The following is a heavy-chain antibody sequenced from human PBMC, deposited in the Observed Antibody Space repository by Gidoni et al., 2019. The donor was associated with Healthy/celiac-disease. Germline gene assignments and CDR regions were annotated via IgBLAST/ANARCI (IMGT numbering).Heavy chain of an antibody. D-gene: IGHD6-13*01. Sequence: QVQLVESGGGVVQPGRSLRLSCAASGFTFSSYGMHWVRQAPGKGLEWVAVIWYDGSNKYYADSVKGRFTISRDNSKNTLYLQMNSLRAEDTAVYYCARVYSSSWYGAFDIWGQGTMVTVSS. J-gene: IGHJ3*02. CDR1: GFTFSSYG. CDR3: ARVYSSSWYGAFDI. V-gene: IGHV3-33*01. CDR2: IWYDGSNK.